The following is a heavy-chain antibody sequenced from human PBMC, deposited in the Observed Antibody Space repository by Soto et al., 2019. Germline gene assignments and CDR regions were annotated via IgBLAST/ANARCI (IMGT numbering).Heavy chain of an antibody. D-gene: IGHD6-13*01. Sequence: EVQLLESGGGLVQPGGSLRLSCAASGFTFSSYAMSWVRQAPGKGLEWVSAISGSGGSTYYAVSEKGRFTISRDNSKNMRYLRMNSVRAGDTAVYYCAQDRGIIAAAGPLEHWGQGTVVTVSS. V-gene: IGHV3-23*01. J-gene: IGHJ1*01. CDR1: GFTFSSYA. CDR2: ISGSGGST. CDR3: AQDRGIIAAAGPLEH.